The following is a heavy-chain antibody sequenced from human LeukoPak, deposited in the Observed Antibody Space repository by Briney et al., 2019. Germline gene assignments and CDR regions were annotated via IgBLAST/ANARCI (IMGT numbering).Heavy chain of an antibody. CDR1: GYTFTTYY. CDR3: AREYTGTYSNFDY. Sequence: ASVKVSCKASGYTFTTYYMHWVRQAPGQGLEWMGIVNPSGGSTSYAQKFQGRVTMTRDTSTSTLYMELSSLRSEDTAVFYCAREYTGTYSNFDYWGQGTLVPVSS. D-gene: IGHD1-26*01. CDR2: VNPSGGST. V-gene: IGHV1-46*01. J-gene: IGHJ4*02.